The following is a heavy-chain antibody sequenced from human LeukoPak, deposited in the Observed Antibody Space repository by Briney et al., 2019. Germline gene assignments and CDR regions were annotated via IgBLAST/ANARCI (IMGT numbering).Heavy chain of an antibody. CDR1: GFSFSTYG. CDR2: IWYDGNNK. V-gene: IGHV3-33*01. Sequence: PGRSLRLSCAASGFSFSTYGMHWDRQAPGKGLEWVAVIWYDGNNKYYADSVKGRFTISRDNSKNTLFLQMNSLRAEDSAVYYCARAPPYCSGGACYFDYWGQGTLVTVSS. J-gene: IGHJ4*02. CDR3: ARAPPYCSGGACYFDY. D-gene: IGHD2-15*01.